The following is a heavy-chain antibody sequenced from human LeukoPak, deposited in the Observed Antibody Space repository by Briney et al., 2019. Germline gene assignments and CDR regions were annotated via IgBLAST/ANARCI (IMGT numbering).Heavy chain of an antibody. Sequence: PGGSLRLSCAASGFTFSSYAMSWVRQAPGKGLEWVSAISVSGGSTYYADSVKGRFTISRDNSKNTLYLQMNSLRAEDTAVYYCAKSRRVTGTHYFDYWGQGTLVTVSS. J-gene: IGHJ4*02. CDR1: GFTFSSYA. CDR3: AKSRRVTGTHYFDY. D-gene: IGHD1-7*01. CDR2: ISVSGGST. V-gene: IGHV3-23*01.